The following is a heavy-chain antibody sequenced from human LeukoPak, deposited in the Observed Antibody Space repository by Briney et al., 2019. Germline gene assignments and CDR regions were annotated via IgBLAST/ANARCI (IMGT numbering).Heavy chain of an antibody. V-gene: IGHV4-59*01. Sequence: KSSETLSLTCTVSGGSISSYYWNWIRQPPGKGLEWIGYIYYSGSTNYNPSLKSRVTISVGTSNNQSSLNLTSVTAADTAVYYCARFTPQGYGWGGYNRFDPWGQGTLVTVSS. J-gene: IGHJ5*02. CDR2: IYYSGST. CDR1: GGSISSYY. D-gene: IGHD3-16*01. CDR3: ARFTPQGYGWGGYNRFDP.